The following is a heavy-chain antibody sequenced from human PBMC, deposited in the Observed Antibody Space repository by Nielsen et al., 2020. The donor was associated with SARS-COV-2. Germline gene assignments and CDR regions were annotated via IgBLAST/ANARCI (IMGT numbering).Heavy chain of an antibody. J-gene: IGHJ4*02. D-gene: IGHD6-19*01. V-gene: IGHV3-33*03. CDR3: LRYTSGWT. Sequence: GESLKISCVASGSTFSSSGMHWVRRAPGKGLEWVAVISKDGSDKGYADSVKGRFTISRDNAKNSLYLQMNSLRAEDTAVYYCLRYTSGWTWGQGTPVTVSS. CDR1: GSTFSSSG. CDR2: ISKDGSDK.